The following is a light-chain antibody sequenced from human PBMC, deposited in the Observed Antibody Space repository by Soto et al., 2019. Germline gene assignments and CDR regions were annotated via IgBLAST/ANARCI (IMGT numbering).Light chain of an antibody. Sequence: DIQLTQSPSFLSASVGDKVTITCRASQAISSSLAWYQQNPGKAPKLLIYAASTLQSGVPSRFSGSGSGTEFTLTISSLQPEDSATYYCQQLNSYPLTFGGGAKVEI. CDR3: QQLNSYPLT. V-gene: IGKV1-9*01. J-gene: IGKJ4*01. CDR1: QAISSS. CDR2: AAS.